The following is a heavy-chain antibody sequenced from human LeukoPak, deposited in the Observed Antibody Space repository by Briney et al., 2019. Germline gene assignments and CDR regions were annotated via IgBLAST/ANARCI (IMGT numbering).Heavy chain of an antibody. V-gene: IGHV1-69*13. Sequence: ASVKVSCKASGGTFSSYAISWVRQAPGQGLEWMGGIIPIFGTANYAQKFQGRATITADESTSTAYMELSSLRSEDTAVYYCARTGVAAAVDGMDVWGQGTTVTVSS. CDR3: ARTGVAAAVDGMDV. J-gene: IGHJ6*02. CDR1: GGTFSSYA. CDR2: IIPIFGTA. D-gene: IGHD2-15*01.